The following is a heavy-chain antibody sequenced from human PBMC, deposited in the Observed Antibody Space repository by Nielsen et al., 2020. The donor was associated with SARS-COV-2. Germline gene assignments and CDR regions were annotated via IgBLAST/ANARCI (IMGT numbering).Heavy chain of an antibody. CDR3: ARDLRVGVGAWFDP. V-gene: IGHV1-69*13. Sequence: SVKVSCKASGGTFSSYAISWVRQAPGQGLEWMGGIIPIFGTANYAQKFQGRVTITADESTSTAYMELSSLRSGDRAVYYCARDLRVGVGAWFDPWGQGTLVTVSS. CDR2: IIPIFGTA. D-gene: IGHD3-16*01. CDR1: GGTFSSYA. J-gene: IGHJ5*02.